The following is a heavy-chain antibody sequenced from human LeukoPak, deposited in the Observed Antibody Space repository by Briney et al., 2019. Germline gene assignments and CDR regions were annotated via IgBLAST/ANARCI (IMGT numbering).Heavy chain of an antibody. J-gene: IGHJ4*02. CDR1: GYTFTSHY. V-gene: IGHV1-46*01. D-gene: IGHD2/OR15-2a*01. CDR3: ARDCSSTTCQGPVLDF. Sequence: GASVKVSCKASGYTFTSHYVHWVRQAPGQGLERMGIIHPSGGNSRNTQNFQGRVTMTRDTSTSTVYLELSSLRSEDTAVYYCARDCSSTTCQGPVLDFWGQGTLVTVSS. CDR2: IHPSGGNS.